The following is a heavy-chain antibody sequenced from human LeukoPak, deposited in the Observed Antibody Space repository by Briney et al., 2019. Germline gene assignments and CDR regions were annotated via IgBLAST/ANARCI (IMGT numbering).Heavy chain of an antibody. Sequence: GGSLRLSCAASGFTFSSYGMHWVRQAPGKGPEWVAVISDDGSHKYYADSVKGRFTISRDNSKNTLYLQMNSLRAEDTAVFYCAKKRLRGSPDAFDIWGQGTMVTVSS. CDR3: AKKRLRGSPDAFDI. J-gene: IGHJ3*02. D-gene: IGHD5-12*01. CDR1: GFTFSSYG. V-gene: IGHV3-30*18. CDR2: ISDDGSHK.